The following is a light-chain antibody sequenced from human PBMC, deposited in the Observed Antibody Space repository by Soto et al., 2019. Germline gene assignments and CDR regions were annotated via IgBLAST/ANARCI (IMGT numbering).Light chain of an antibody. V-gene: IGKV1-5*01. CDR3: QQYNTYSSLT. CDR1: QNIDKW. J-gene: IGKJ4*01. CDR2: DAS. Sequence: DIPMSQSPATLSASVGDRVSITCRASQNIDKWLAWYQQKPQKAPKLLIFDASTLESGVPSRFSGSGSGTEFTLTISSLQPDDFATYYCQQYNTYSSLTFGGGTKVDI.